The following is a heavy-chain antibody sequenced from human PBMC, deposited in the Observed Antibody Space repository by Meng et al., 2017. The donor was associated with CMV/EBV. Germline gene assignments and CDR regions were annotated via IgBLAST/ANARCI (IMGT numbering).Heavy chain of an antibody. D-gene: IGHD4-17*01. V-gene: IGHV3-21*01. J-gene: IGHJ6*02. Sequence: GGSLRLSCAASGFTFSSYSMNWVRQAPGKGLEWVSSISSSSSYIYYAGSVKGRFTISRDNAKNSLYLQMNSLRAEDTAVYYCATVRGMDVWGQGTTVTVSS. CDR1: GFTFSSYS. CDR2: ISSSSSYI. CDR3: ATVRGMDV.